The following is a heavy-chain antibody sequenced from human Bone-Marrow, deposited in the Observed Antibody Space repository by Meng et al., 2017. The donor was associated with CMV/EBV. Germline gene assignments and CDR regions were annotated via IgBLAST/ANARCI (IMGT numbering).Heavy chain of an antibody. CDR1: GFTFSNSA. J-gene: IGHJ3*02. D-gene: IGHD2-2*01. CDR3: ARDCSITSCYAWHAFDI. V-gene: IGHV3-7*01. Sequence: GESLKISCAASGFTFSNSAMHWVRQAPNKGLEWVASIYQDGSRTHYVDSMEGRFTISRDNAKNSLYLQMTSLTVDDTAIYYCARDCSITSCYAWHAFDIWGQGTVATVSS. CDR2: IYQDGSRT.